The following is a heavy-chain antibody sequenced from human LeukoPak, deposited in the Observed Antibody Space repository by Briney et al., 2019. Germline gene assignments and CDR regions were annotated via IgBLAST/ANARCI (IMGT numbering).Heavy chain of an antibody. Sequence: SEILSLTCTVSGGSISSYYWSWIRQPPGQGLEWIAYIHSNGYTNYNPSLKSRVTISVDTSKNQFSLKVTSVTAADTAMYYCTKREGPMSGSYDYFDPWGQGTLVTVS. CDR3: TKREGPMSGSYDYFDP. J-gene: IGHJ5*02. V-gene: IGHV4-4*09. CDR2: IHSNGYT. CDR1: GGSISSYY. D-gene: IGHD1-26*01.